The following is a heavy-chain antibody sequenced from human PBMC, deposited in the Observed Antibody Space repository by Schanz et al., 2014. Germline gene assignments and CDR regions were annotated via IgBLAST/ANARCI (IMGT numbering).Heavy chain of an antibody. CDR1: GFTFTTFA. CDR3: ARDGGRDGYNLAFDV. V-gene: IGHV3-7*03. CDR2: IKQHGTEK. Sequence: EQVLESGGGFVQPGGSLRLSCATSGFTFTTFAMTWVRQAPGKGLEWVATIKQHGTEKYYVDSVKGRFTISRDNGKNSLYLQMNSLRAEDTAVYFCARDGGRDGYNLAFDVWGQGTLVTVSS. D-gene: IGHD5-12*01. J-gene: IGHJ3*01.